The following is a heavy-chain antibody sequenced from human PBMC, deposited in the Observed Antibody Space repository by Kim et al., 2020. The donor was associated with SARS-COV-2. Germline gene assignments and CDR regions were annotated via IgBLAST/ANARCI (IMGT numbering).Heavy chain of an antibody. D-gene: IGHD3-22*01. V-gene: IGHV3-23*01. Sequence: GGSLRLSCAASGFTFSSYAMSWVRQAPGKGLEWVSAISGSGGSTYYADSVKGRFTISRDNSKNTLYLQMNSLRAEDTAVYYCAKDLEYYYDSSGYYRRTWPDPYYFDYWGQGTLVTVSS. CDR3: AKDLEYYYDSSGYYRRTWPDPYYFDY. CDR1: GFTFSSYA. CDR2: ISGSGGST. J-gene: IGHJ4*02.